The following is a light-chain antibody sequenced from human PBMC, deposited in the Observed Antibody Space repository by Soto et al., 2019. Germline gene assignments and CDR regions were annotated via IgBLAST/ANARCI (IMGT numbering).Light chain of an antibody. Sequence: EIVMKQSPATLSVTPGERATLSCRASQSVTSNYLAWYQQKRGQAPRLLIWGASIRATDLPDRFSGGGSGTDFTLTISRLEAEDSAVYYCQQYGSSPGTFGQGTKVDIK. CDR2: GAS. CDR1: QSVTSNY. V-gene: IGKV3-20*01. J-gene: IGKJ1*01. CDR3: QQYGSSPGT.